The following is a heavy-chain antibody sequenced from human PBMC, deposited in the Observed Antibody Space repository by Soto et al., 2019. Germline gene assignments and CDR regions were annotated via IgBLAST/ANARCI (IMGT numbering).Heavy chain of an antibody. Sequence: GWSLRLSCAASGFTFSSYAMSWVRQAPGKGLEWVSAISGSGGSTYYADSVKGRFTISRDNSKNTLYLQMNSLRAEDTAVYYCETGDCSSTSCHVDYWGQGTLVTVSS. CDR2: ISGSGGST. CDR3: ETGDCSSTSCHVDY. D-gene: IGHD2-2*01. J-gene: IGHJ4*02. CDR1: GFTFSSYA. V-gene: IGHV3-23*01.